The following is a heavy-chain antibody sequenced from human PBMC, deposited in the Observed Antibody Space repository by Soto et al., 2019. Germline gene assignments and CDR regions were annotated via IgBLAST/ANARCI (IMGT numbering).Heavy chain of an antibody. D-gene: IGHD2-21*02. CDR1: GGSISSGGYY. J-gene: IGHJ4*02. V-gene: IGHV4-31*03. Sequence: SETLSLTCTVSGGSISSGGYYWNWIRHHPGKGLEWIAYIYYTGTTYYNPSLKSRVTISIDRSNNQFSLMLSSVTAADTAVYYCARDLRLDSWGPGTLVTVS. CDR3: ARDLRLDS. CDR2: IYYTGTT.